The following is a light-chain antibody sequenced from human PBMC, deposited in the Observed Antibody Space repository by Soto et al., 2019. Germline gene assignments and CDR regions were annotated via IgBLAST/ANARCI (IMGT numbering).Light chain of an antibody. CDR2: GAS. J-gene: IGKJ1*01. V-gene: IGKV3-15*01. CDR1: PSVSSN. CDR3: QQYNNWPPWT. Sequence: EIVMTQSPATLSVSPGERATLSCRASPSVSSNLAWYQQKPGQAPRLLIYGASTRATGIPARLSGSGSGTEFTLTISSLQSEDFAVYYCQQYNNWPPWTFGQGTKVEIK.